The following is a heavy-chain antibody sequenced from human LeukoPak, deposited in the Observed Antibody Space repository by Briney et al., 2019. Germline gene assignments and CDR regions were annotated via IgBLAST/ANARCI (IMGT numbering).Heavy chain of an antibody. J-gene: IGHJ4*02. CDR1: GGSISSYY. V-gene: IGHV4-59*12. CDR3: ARGPYCSGGSCYSFDY. Sequence: MASETLSLTCTVSGGSISSYYWSWIRQPPGKGLEWIGYIYYSRSTNYNPSLKSRVTISVDTSKNQFSLKLSSVTAADTAVYYCARGPYCSGGSCYSFDYWGQGTLVTVSS. CDR2: IYYSRST. D-gene: IGHD2-15*01.